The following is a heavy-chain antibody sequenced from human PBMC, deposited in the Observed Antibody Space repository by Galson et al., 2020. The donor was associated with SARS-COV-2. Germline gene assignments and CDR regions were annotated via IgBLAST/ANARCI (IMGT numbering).Heavy chain of an antibody. CDR2: IYPSDSDT. Sequence: HGESLKISCKGSGYTFTTYWIGWVRQMPGKSLEWMGNIYPSDSDTRYSPSFQGQVTISADKSISTAYLQWSSLKASDTAMYYCARRTGTGGGIDYWGQGALVTVSS. D-gene: IGHD1-1*01. J-gene: IGHJ4*02. V-gene: IGHV5-51*01. CDR1: GYTFTTYW. CDR3: ARRTGTGGGIDY.